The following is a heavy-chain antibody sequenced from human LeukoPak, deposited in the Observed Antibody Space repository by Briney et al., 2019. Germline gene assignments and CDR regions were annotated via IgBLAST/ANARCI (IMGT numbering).Heavy chain of an antibody. V-gene: IGHV3-11*01. CDR3: ATAPPTYYDILTGHRAFDI. J-gene: IGHJ3*02. D-gene: IGHD3-9*01. CDR2: ISFNHTTI. Sequence: PGGSLRLSCAASGIPLRDYSMTWIRQSPGKGLECISYISFNHTTIFYADSVKGRFTVSRDIAENSLYLQMNSLRAEDTAVYYCATAPPTYYDILTGHRAFDIWGQGTMVTVSS. CDR1: GIPLRDYS.